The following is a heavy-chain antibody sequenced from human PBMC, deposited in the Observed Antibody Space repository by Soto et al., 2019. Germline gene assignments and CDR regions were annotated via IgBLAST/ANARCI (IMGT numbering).Heavy chain of an antibody. CDR2: IIPIFGTA. D-gene: IGHD3-9*01. CDR3: ASTYYDILTGYYYYYYYGMDV. V-gene: IGHV1-69*06. CDR1: GGTFSSYA. J-gene: IGHJ6*02. Sequence: QVQLVQSGAEVKKPGSSVKVSCKASGGTFSSYAISWVRQAPGQGLEWMGGIIPIFGTANYAQKFQGRVTITADKSTSTAYIEMSSLRSEDTAVYYCASTYYDILTGYYYYYYYGMDVWGQGTTVTVSS.